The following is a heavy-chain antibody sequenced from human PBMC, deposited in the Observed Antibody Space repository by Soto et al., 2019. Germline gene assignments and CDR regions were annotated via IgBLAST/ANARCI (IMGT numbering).Heavy chain of an antibody. D-gene: IGHD5-12*01. Sequence: ASVQVSCKAAGGAFNNYPITWVRQAPGQGLEWMGGSIPIFGTANYAQKFQGRVTISVDESTSTAYMELSSLRSEDTAVYYCARGRGYSGDDHYYYFDMDVWGQGTTVTVSS. CDR2: SIPIFGTA. J-gene: IGHJ6*02. V-gene: IGHV1-69*13. CDR3: ARGRGYSGDDHYYYFDMDV. CDR1: GGAFNNYP.